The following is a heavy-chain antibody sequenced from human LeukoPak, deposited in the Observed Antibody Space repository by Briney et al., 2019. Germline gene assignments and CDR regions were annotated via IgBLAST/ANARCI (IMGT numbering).Heavy chain of an antibody. CDR1: GYTFTGYY. D-gene: IGHD5-18*01. J-gene: IGHJ4*02. CDR2: INPNSGGT. Sequence: ASVKVSCKASGYTFTGYYMHWVRQAPGQGLEWIGWINPNSGGTNYAQKFQGRVTMTRDTSISTAYMELSRLRSDDTAVYYCARGPDTAMVKGFDYWGQGTLVTVSS. CDR3: ARGPDTAMVKGFDY. V-gene: IGHV1-2*02.